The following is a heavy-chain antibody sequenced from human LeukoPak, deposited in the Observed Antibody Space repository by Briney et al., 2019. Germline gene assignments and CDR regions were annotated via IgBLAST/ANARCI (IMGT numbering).Heavy chain of an antibody. J-gene: IGHJ4*02. Sequence: PGGSLRLSCAASGFTFSSYWMSWVRQAPGKGLEWVANIKQDGSEKYYVDSVKGRFTISRDNAKKSLYLQMNSLSAEDTAVYYCARDGRYYDSSGYPEPFDYWGQGTLVTVSS. D-gene: IGHD3-22*01. CDR1: GFTFSSYW. CDR2: IKQDGSEK. CDR3: ARDGRYYDSSGYPEPFDY. V-gene: IGHV3-7*01.